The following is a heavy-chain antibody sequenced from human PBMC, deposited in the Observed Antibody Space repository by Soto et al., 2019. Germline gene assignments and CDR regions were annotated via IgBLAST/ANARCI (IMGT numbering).Heavy chain of an antibody. CDR3: ARGYDYDSSGHQSFFFDY. V-gene: IGHV1-69*13. CDR2: IIPIFGTA. CDR1: GGTFSSYA. J-gene: IGHJ4*02. D-gene: IGHD3-22*01. Sequence: ASVKVSCKASGGTFSSYAIGWVRQAPGQGLEWMGGIIPIFGTANYAQKFQGRVTITADESTSTAYMELSSLRSEDTAVYYCARGYDYDSSGHQSFFFDYWGQGTLVTVSS.